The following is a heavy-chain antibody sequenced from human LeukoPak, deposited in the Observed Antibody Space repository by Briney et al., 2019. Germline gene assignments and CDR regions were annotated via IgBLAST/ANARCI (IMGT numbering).Heavy chain of an antibody. Sequence: GGSLRLSCAASGFTFSSYAMSWVRQAPGKGLEWVSAFSGSGGDTYYADSVKGRFTISRDNDKNSLYLQMNSLRVEDTALYYCARKNGLGWFDPWGQGTLVTVSS. CDR3: ARKNGLGWFDP. CDR2: FSGSGGDT. J-gene: IGHJ5*02. CDR1: GFTFSSYA. V-gene: IGHV3-23*01. D-gene: IGHD2-8*01.